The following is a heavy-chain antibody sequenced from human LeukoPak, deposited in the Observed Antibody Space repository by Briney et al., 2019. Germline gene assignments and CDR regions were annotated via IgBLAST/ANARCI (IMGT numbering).Heavy chain of an antibody. CDR1: GGSISSSSYY. CDR3: ARRSGGSGSYFRDY. Sequence: SETLSLTCTVSGGSISSSSYYWGWIRQPPEKGLEWIGSIYYSGSTYYNPSLKSRVTISVDTSKNQFSLKLSSVTAADTAVYYCARRSGGSGSYFRDYWGQGTLVTVSS. CDR2: IYYSGST. V-gene: IGHV4-39*01. J-gene: IGHJ4*02. D-gene: IGHD3-10*01.